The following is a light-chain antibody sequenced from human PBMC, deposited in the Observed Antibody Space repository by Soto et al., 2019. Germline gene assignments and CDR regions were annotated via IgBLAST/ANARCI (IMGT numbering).Light chain of an antibody. J-gene: IGKJ2*01. CDR3: QQYHNWPLYT. Sequence: EIVMTQSPATLSVSPGERATLSCRASQSVSSNLAWYQQKPGQAPRLLIYGASTRATGIPARFSGSGSGTEFTLTISSLQSEDSAVYYCQQYHNWPLYTFGQGTKVDIK. V-gene: IGKV3-15*01. CDR2: GAS. CDR1: QSVSSN.